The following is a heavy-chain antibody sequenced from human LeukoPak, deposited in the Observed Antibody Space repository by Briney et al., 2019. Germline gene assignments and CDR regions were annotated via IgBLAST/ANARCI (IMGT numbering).Heavy chain of an antibody. Sequence: PGGSLRLSCAAAGFTFSYYEMNWVRQAPGKGLEWVSYISSSGSTIYYADSVKGRFTISRDNAKNSLYLQMNSLRAEDTAVYYCARVLRYCSGGNCYSGGLGYMDVWGKGTTVTVSS. CDR3: ARVLRYCSGGNCYSGGLGYMDV. CDR1: GFTFSYYE. J-gene: IGHJ6*03. V-gene: IGHV3-48*03. D-gene: IGHD2-15*01. CDR2: ISSSGSTI.